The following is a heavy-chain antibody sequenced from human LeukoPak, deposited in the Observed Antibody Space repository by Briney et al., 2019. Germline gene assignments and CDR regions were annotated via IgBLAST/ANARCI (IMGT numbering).Heavy chain of an antibody. V-gene: IGHV3-23*01. CDR2: ISGSGGST. J-gene: IGHJ1*01. Sequence: PGGSLRLSCAASGFTFSSYAMSWVRQAPGKGLEWVSAISGSGGSTYYADSVKGRFTISRDNSKNTLYLQMNSLRAEDTAVYYCAKGSAVAVLAEYFQHWGQGTLVTVSS. CDR3: AKGSAVAVLAEYFQH. CDR1: GFTFSSYA. D-gene: IGHD6-19*01.